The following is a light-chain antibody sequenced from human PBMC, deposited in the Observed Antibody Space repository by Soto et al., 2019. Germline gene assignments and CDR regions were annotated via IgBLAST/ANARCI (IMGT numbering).Light chain of an antibody. V-gene: IGKV1-27*01. CDR2: AAS. CDR3: QKYNSAPRT. CDR1: QGISNY. J-gene: IGKJ4*01. Sequence: SAVSANVKDRVTITCRASQGISNYLAWYQQKPGKVPKLLIYAASTLQSGVPSRFSGSGSGTDFTLTISSLQPEDVATYYCQKYNSAPRTFGGRTNVDI.